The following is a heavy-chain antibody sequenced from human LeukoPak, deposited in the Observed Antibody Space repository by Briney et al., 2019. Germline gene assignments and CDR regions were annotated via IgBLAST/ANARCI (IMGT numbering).Heavy chain of an antibody. CDR2: IRSKANSYAT. Sequence: GGSLRLSCAASGXTFSGSAMHWVRQASGKGLEWVGRIRSKANSYATTYAASVKGRFTISRDDSKNTAYLQMNSLKTEDTAVYYCARLPGMDVWGQGTTVTVSS. CDR3: ARLPGMDV. J-gene: IGHJ6*02. CDR1: GXTFSGSA. V-gene: IGHV3-73*01.